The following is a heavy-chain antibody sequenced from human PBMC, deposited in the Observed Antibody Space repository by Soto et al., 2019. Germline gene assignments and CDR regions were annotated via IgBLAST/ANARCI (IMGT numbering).Heavy chain of an antibody. CDR3: ARRSSGWYFDY. CDR2: ISGSGGST. J-gene: IGHJ4*02. CDR1: FTFSNYA. D-gene: IGHD6-19*01. V-gene: IGHV3-23*01. Sequence: EVQLLESGGGLVQPGFTFSNYAMNWVRQAPGKGLEWVSVISGSGGSTYYADSVKGRFTISRDNSKNTLYLQMNSLIGEDTAVYYCARRSSGWYFDYWGQGTLVTVSS.